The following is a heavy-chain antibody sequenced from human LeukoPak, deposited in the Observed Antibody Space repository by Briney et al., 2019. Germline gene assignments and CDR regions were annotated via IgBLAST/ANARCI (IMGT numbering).Heavy chain of an antibody. CDR1: GFTFSSYY. CDR3: ARDGIHYGDYP. J-gene: IGHJ5*02. D-gene: IGHD4-17*01. V-gene: IGHV3-7*01. Sequence: PGGSLRLSCSGSGFTFSSYYMSWLRQAPGKGLEWVAHIKEDGSERYYVDSVKGRFTISRDNAKNSLNLQMNSLRAEDTAVYYCARDGIHYGDYPWGQGTLVTVSS. CDR2: IKEDGSER.